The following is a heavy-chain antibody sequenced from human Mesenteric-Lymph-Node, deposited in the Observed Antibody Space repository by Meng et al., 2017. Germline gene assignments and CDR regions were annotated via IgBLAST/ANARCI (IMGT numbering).Heavy chain of an antibody. D-gene: IGHD6-19*01. Sequence: EVRLVEAGGGLVQPGGSRRLSGAVSGFIFSAYAMSWVRQAPGKGLEWVAPISGTGGNTYYADSVKGRFTVSRDNPKNTLNLQMNSLRVDDTAVYYCAKMEPGWYVKTWGQGTLVTVSS. J-gene: IGHJ5*02. CDR1: GFIFSAYA. V-gene: IGHV3-23*04. CDR3: AKMEPGWYVKT. CDR2: ISGTGGNT.